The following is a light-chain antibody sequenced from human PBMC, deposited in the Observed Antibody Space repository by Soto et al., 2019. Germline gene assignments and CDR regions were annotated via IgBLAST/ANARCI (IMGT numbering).Light chain of an antibody. V-gene: IGKV1-5*01. CDR3: QQYNSYSA. J-gene: IGKJ2*01. CDR1: QSISSW. CDR2: DAS. Sequence: DIQMTQSPSTLSASVGDRVTITCRASQSISSWLAWYQQKPGKAPKLLIYDASSLESGVPSRFSGSGSGTEFTRTISSLQPDDFATYYCQQYNSYSAFGQGTKLEIK.